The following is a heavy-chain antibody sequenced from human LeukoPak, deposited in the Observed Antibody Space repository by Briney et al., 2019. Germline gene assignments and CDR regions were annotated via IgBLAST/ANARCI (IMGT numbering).Heavy chain of an antibody. J-gene: IGHJ4*02. CDR1: GGSFSGYY. CDR3: ARVVYGSGSYPRGGYFDY. Sequence: SETLSLTCAVYGGSFSGYYWSWIRQPPGKGLEWIGEINHSGSTNYNPSLKSRVTISVDKSKNQFSLKLSSVTAADTAVYYCARVVYGSGSYPRGGYFDYWGQGTLVTVSS. D-gene: IGHD3-10*01. V-gene: IGHV4-34*01. CDR2: INHSGST.